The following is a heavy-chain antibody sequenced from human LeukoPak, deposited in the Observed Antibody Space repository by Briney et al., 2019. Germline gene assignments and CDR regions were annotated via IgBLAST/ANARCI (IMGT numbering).Heavy chain of an antibody. Sequence: SETLSLTCTVSGGSISSYYWSWFRQTPGKGPEWIGYIYYSGSTKYNPSLKSRVTISVDRSKNQFSLKLNSVTAADTAVYYCARYWGVQLWPHWYFDLWGRGSLSLSPQ. CDR2: IYYSGST. D-gene: IGHD5-18*01. CDR3: ARYWGVQLWPHWYFDL. J-gene: IGHJ2*01. V-gene: IGHV4-59*01. CDR1: GGSISSYY.